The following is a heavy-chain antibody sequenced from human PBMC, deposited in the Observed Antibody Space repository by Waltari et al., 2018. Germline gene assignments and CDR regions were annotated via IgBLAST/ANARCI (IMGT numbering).Heavy chain of an antibody. Sequence: VQLVESGGGLVQPGGSLRLSCAASGFTFDTYWMYWVRRAPGKGLDCVANIKQDGSEKYYGDSVKGRFTISRDNAKNSLYLQMNSLRAEDTALYYCVRRLTLWGQGTLVTVSS. J-gene: IGHJ4*02. CDR3: VRRLTL. V-gene: IGHV3-7*01. D-gene: IGHD3-22*01. CDR2: IKQDGSEK. CDR1: GFTFDTYW.